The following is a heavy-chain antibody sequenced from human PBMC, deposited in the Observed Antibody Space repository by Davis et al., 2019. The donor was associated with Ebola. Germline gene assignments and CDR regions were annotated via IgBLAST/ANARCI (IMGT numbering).Heavy chain of an antibody. V-gene: IGHV3-23*01. CDR3: AKTLSGGEHLYYYYGMDV. CDR1: GFTFSSYG. D-gene: IGHD3-16*01. Sequence: GESLKISCAASGFTFSSYGMSWVRQAPGKGLEWVSAISGSGGSTYYADSVKGRFTISRDNSKNTLYVHMNSLRAEDTAVYYCAKTLSGGEHLYYYYGMDVWGQGTTVTVSS. J-gene: IGHJ6*02. CDR2: ISGSGGST.